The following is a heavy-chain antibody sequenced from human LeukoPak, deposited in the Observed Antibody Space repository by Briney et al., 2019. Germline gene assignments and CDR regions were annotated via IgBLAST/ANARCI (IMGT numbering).Heavy chain of an antibody. V-gene: IGHV1-2*02. CDR3: ARVRYCSSTSCYRQTYYFDY. CDR1: GGTFSSYA. D-gene: IGHD2-2*01. CDR2: INPNSGGT. Sequence: GASVKVSCKASGGTFSSYAISWVRQAPGQGLEWMGWINPNSGGTNYAQKFQGRVTMTRDTSISTAYMELSRLRSDDTAVYYCARVRYCSSTSCYRQTYYFDYWGQGTLVTVSS. J-gene: IGHJ4*02.